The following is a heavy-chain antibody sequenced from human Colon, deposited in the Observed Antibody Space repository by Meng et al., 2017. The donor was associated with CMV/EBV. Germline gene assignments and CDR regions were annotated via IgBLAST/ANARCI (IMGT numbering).Heavy chain of an antibody. CDR2: IIPILGIA. CDR3: ARDIWRAGVHGMDV. J-gene: IGHJ6*01. Sequence: SVKVSCKASGGTFSSYTISWVRQAPGQGLEWMGRIIPILGIANYAQKFQGRVTITADKSTSTAYMELSSLRSEDTAVYYWARDIWRAGVHGMDVWGKGTTVTVSS. D-gene: IGHD3-3*01. CDR1: GGTFSSYT. V-gene: IGHV1-69*04.